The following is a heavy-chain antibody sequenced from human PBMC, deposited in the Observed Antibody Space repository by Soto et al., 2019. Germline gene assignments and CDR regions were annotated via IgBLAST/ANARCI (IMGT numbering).Heavy chain of an antibody. CDR3: ARDSYDSSAPGFDY. J-gene: IGHJ4*02. V-gene: IGHV1-2*04. D-gene: IGHD3-22*01. CDR2: INPNSGGT. Sequence: QVQLVQSGAEVKKPGASVKVSCKASGYTFTGYYMHWVRQAPGQGLEWMGWINPNSGGTNYAQKLHGWVNMTRDTSISTAYMELSRLRSDDTAVYYCARDSYDSSAPGFDYWGQGTLSPSPQ. CDR1: GYTFTGYY.